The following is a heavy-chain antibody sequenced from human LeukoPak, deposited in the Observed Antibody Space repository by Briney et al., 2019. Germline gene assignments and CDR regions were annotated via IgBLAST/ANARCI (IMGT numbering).Heavy chain of an antibody. Sequence: ASVTVSCKFSVYTLTELSMHWVRQAPGKGPEWMGGFDPEDGETIYAQKFQGRVTMTEDTSTDTAYMELSSLRSEDTAVYYCATATGQRVARTGVWFDPWGQGTLVTVSS. CDR1: VYTLTELS. V-gene: IGHV1-24*01. CDR2: FDPEDGET. D-gene: IGHD3-3*01. CDR3: ATATGQRVARTGVWFDP. J-gene: IGHJ5*02.